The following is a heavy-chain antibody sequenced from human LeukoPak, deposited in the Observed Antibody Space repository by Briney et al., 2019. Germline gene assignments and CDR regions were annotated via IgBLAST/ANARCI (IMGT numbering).Heavy chain of an antibody. D-gene: IGHD6-6*01. J-gene: IGHJ5*02. V-gene: IGHV1-18*01. CDR1: GYTFTSYG. CDR2: ISAYNGNT. CDR3: ARVAYSSSSSGWFDP. Sequence: ASVKVSCKASGYTFTSYGISWVRQAPGQGLEWMGWISAYNGNTNYAQKLQGRVTMTTDTSTSTAYMELRSLRAEDTAVYYCARVAYSSSSSGWFDPWGQGTLVTVSS.